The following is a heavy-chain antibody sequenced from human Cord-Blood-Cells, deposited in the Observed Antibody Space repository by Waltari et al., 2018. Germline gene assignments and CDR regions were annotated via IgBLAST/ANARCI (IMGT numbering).Heavy chain of an antibody. CDR1: GGSISSYY. CDR2: IYTSGST. Sequence: QVQLQESGPGLVKPSATLSLTCTVSGGSISSYYWSWIRQPAGKGLEWIGRIYTSGSTNYNPSLKSRVTMSVDTSKNQFSLKLSSVTAADTAVYYCARDHTIFGVVTDAFDIWGQGTMVTVSS. CDR3: ARDHTIFGVVTDAFDI. D-gene: IGHD3-3*01. J-gene: IGHJ3*02. V-gene: IGHV4-4*07.